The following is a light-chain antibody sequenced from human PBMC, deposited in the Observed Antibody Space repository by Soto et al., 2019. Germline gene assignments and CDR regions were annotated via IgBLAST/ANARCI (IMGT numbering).Light chain of an antibody. CDR2: DVT. CDR1: NSDIGNYNY. CDR3: CSYPGSHTWV. J-gene: IGLJ3*02. V-gene: IGLV2-11*01. Sequence: QSALTQPRSVSGSPGQSVTISCTGTNSDIGNYNYVSWYQQHPGKAPKVMIYDVTKRPSGVPDRFSGSTSGNTASLTISGLQAEDEADYYCCSYPGSHTWVLGGGTKLTVL.